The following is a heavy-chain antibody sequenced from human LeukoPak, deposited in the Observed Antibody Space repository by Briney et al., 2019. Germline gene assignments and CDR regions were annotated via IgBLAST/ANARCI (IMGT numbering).Heavy chain of an antibody. V-gene: IGHV3-15*01. D-gene: IGHD6-6*01. CDR2: IKSKPDGGTT. CDR3: ATVYSSRSSSRY. Sequence: PGGSLRLSCAVSGLTFTNAWMAWVRQAPGKGLEWVGRIKSKPDGGTTDYAAPVKGRFTISRDDSKNTLYLQIISLKTEDTAVYYCATVYSSRSSSRYWGQGTLVTVSS. J-gene: IGHJ4*02. CDR1: GLTFTNAW.